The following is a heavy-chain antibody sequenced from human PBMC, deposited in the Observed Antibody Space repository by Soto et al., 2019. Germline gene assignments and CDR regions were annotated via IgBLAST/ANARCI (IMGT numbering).Heavy chain of an antibody. CDR3: AKELRISLSTGWYGMND. V-gene: IGHV3-23*01. CDR2: ISGGGNT. Sequence: GGSLRLSCAASGFTFSSHAMSWVRQAPGKGLEWVSAISGGGNTYSADSVKGRFTISRDNSKNTLYLQMNSLRAEDTAVYYCAKELRISLSTGWYGMNDWGQGTLLTVSS. D-gene: IGHD6-19*01. J-gene: IGHJ1*01. CDR1: GFTFSSHA.